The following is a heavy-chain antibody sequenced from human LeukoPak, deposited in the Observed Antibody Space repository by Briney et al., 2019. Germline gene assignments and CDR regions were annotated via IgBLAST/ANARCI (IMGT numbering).Heavy chain of an antibody. CDR2: ISGSGGST. Sequence: GGSLRLSCAASGFTFSSYAMNWVRQAPGKGLEWVSAISGSGGSTYYADSVKGRFTISRDNSKNTLYLQMNSLRAEDTAVYYCAKDRRRSHPPYYFDYWGQGTLVTVSS. CDR3: AKDRRRSHPPYYFDY. V-gene: IGHV3-23*01. J-gene: IGHJ4*02. D-gene: IGHD6-13*01. CDR1: GFTFSSYA.